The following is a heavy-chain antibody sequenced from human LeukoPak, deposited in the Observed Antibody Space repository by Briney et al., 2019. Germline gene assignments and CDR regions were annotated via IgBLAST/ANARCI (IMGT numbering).Heavy chain of an antibody. CDR3: ARAPMSYDSSGFGGAFDI. CDR1: GFTFSNYA. Sequence: PGRSLRLSCAASGFTFSNYAMHWVRQAPGKGLERVAVISYDGTNKYYADSVKGRFTISRDNSENTMYLQMNSLRAEDTAMYYCARAPMSYDSSGFGGAFDIWGQGTMVTVSS. J-gene: IGHJ3*02. D-gene: IGHD3-22*01. V-gene: IGHV3-30-3*01. CDR2: ISYDGTNK.